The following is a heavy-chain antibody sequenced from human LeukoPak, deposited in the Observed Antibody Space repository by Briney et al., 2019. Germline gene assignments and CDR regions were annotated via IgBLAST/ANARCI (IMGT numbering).Heavy chain of an antibody. CDR2: ISYDGSNK. Sequence: GGSLRLSCAASGFTFSNYAIHWVRQAPGKGLEWVAVISYDGSNKYYADSVKGRFTISRDNSKNTLYLQMNSLRAEDTAAYYCAKDHNGVRARWDWFDPWGQGTLVTVSS. CDR3: AKDHNGVRARWDWFDP. D-gene: IGHD3-10*01. J-gene: IGHJ5*02. CDR1: GFTFSNYA. V-gene: IGHV3-30-3*01.